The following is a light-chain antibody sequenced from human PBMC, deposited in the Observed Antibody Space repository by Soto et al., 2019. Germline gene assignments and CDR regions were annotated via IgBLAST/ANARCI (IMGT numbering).Light chain of an antibody. CDR3: ASHAGSSAV. Sequence: QSVLTQPPSASGSPGQSVTISCTGTSSDVGGYNYVSWYQQHPGKAPKVIIYDVSKWPSGVPDRFSGSKSGNTASLTVSGLQTEDEADYYCASHAGSSAVFGGGTKLTVL. CDR1: SSDVGGYNY. J-gene: IGLJ2*01. V-gene: IGLV2-8*01. CDR2: DVS.